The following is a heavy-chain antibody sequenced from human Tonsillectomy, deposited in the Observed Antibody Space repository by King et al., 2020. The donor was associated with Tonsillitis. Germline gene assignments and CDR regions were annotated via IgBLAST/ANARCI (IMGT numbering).Heavy chain of an antibody. CDR1: GFTFSSYA. Sequence: VQLVESGGGLVQPGGSLRPSCAASGFTFSSYAMSWVRQAPGKGLEWVSAISGRGGSTNYPDSVKGRFTISRDNSKNTLYLQMNSLRAEDTAVYYCAKARREYSSSWAAAGYWGQGTLVTVSS. CDR2: ISGRGGST. J-gene: IGHJ4*02. CDR3: AKARREYSSSWAAAGY. V-gene: IGHV3-23*04. D-gene: IGHD6-13*01.